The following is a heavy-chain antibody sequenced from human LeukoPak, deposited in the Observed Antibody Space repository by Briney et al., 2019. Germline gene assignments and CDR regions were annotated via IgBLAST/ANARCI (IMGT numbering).Heavy chain of an antibody. CDR3: TRDPEALDY. CDR2: IRKITTTT. Sequence: QPGGSLRLSCAASGFTISDYSMNWVRQAPGKGLEWISYIRKITTTTYYADSVRGRFASSRDNAKNAVYLQMNSLRDDDTAAYYCTRDPEALDYWGQGTLVTVSS. V-gene: IGHV3-48*02. CDR1: GFTISDYS. J-gene: IGHJ4*02.